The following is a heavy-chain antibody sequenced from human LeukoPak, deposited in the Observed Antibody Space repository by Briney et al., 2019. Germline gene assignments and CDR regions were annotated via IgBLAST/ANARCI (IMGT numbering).Heavy chain of an antibody. Sequence: GGSLRLSCAASGFTFSSYDMNWVRQAPGKGLEWVSYISSGGSIYNADSVKGRFTISRDNAKNSLYLQMNSLRAEDTAVYYCARAFDYWGQGTLVTVSS. CDR1: GFTFSSYD. CDR2: ISSGGSI. J-gene: IGHJ4*02. CDR3: ARAFDY. V-gene: IGHV3-48*01.